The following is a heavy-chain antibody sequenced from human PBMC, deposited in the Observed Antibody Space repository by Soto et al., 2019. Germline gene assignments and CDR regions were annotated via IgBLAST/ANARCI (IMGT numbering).Heavy chain of an antibody. D-gene: IGHD3-10*01. V-gene: IGHV1-69*01. CDR1: GGTFSSYG. J-gene: IGHJ4*02. CDR3: ARESHYYGSWTYFRYYFDY. Sequence: QVQLVQSGAEVKKPGSSVKVSCKASGGTFSSYGFSWVRQAPGQGLEWMGGIIPIFGTANYAQKFQGRVTITADGPTSPAYMELSSLRSEDTAMYYCARESHYYGSWTYFRYYFDYWGQGTLGTVSS. CDR2: IIPIFGTA.